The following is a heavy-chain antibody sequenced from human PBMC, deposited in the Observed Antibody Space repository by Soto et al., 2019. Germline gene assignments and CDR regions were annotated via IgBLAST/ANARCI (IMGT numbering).Heavy chain of an antibody. D-gene: IGHD1-7*01. J-gene: IGHJ6*02. CDR2: FDPEDGET. Sequence: ASVKVSCKVSGYTLTELSMHWVRQAPGKGPEWMGGFDPEDGETIYAQKFQGRVTMTEDTSTDTAYMELSSLRSEDTAVYYCATERITGTKNYYYYGMDVWGQGTTVTVSS. V-gene: IGHV1-24*01. CDR1: GYTLTELS. CDR3: ATERITGTKNYYYYGMDV.